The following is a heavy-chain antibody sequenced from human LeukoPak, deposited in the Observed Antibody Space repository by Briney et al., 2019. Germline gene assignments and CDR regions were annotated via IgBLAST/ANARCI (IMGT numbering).Heavy chain of an antibody. CDR1: GFTFSSYA. D-gene: IGHD6-19*01. CDR3: AKVPRIAVAANYFDY. V-gene: IGHV3-23*01. CDR2: ISGSGGST. J-gene: IGHJ4*02. Sequence: PGGSLRLSCAASGFTFSSYAMSWVRQAPGKGLEWVSAISGSGGSTYYADSVKGRFTISRDNSKNTLYLQMNSLRAEDTAVYYCAKVPRIAVAANYFDYWGQGTLVTVSS.